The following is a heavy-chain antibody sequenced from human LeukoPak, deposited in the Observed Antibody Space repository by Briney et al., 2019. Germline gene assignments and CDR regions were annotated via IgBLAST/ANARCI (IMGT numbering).Heavy chain of an antibody. D-gene: IGHD3-3*01. CDR2: ISAYNGNT. J-gene: IGHJ6*03. CDR3: ARVSHYDFWSGYSYYYYYMDV. V-gene: IGHV1-18*01. CDR1: GYTFTSYG. Sequence: ASVKVSCKASGYTFTSYGISWVRQAPGQGLEWMGWISAYNGNTNYAQKLQGRVTMTTDTSTSTAYMELRSLRSDDTAVYYCARVSHYDFWSGYSYYYYYMDVWGKGTTVTVSS.